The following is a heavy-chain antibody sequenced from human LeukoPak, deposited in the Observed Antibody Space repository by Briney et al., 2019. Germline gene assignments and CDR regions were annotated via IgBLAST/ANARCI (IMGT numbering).Heavy chain of an antibody. V-gene: IGHV4-4*07. CDR3: ARGKGIAAAGIRRYFDY. D-gene: IGHD6-13*01. Sequence: SETLSLTCTVSGGSISSYYWSWIRQPAGKGLEWIGRIYTSGSTNYNPSLKSRVTMSVDTSKNQFSLKLSSVTAADTAVYYSARGKGIAAAGIRRYFDYWGQGTLVTVSS. CDR2: IYTSGST. J-gene: IGHJ4*02. CDR1: GGSISSYY.